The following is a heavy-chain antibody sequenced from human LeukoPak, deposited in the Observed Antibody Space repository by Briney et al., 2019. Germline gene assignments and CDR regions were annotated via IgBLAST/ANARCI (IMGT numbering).Heavy chain of an antibody. D-gene: IGHD2-2*01. V-gene: IGHV3-7*03. Sequence: GGSLRLSCAASGLIFRDYWMSWVRQGPGEGPEWVANISQGRSERYYVDSVKGRFTISRDNAKNSLDLQMNSLRVEDTAIYYCARLAVPPGNRGWYYEQWGQGTLVTVSS. CDR2: ISQGRSER. CDR3: ARLAVPPGNRGWYYEQ. J-gene: IGHJ4*02. CDR1: GLIFRDYW.